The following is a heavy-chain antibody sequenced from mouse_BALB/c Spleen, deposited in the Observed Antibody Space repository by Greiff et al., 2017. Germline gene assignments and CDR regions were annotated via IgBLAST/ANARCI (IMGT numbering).Heavy chain of an antibody. V-gene: IGHV3-6*02. Sequence: EVKLMESGPGLVKPSQSLFLTCSVTGYSITSGYYWNWIRQFPGNKLEWMGYISYDGSNNYNPSLKNRISITRDTSKNQFFLKLNSVTTEDTATYYCAREDYDAWFAYWDQGTLVAVSA. CDR1: GYSITSGYY. J-gene: IGHJ3*01. CDR2: ISYDGSN. CDR3: AREDYDAWFAY. D-gene: IGHD2-4*01.